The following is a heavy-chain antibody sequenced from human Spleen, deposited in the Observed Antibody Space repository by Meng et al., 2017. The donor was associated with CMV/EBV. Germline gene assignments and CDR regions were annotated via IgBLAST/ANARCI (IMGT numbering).Heavy chain of an antibody. CDR3: ATADRGYYCATTSCPLHH. Sequence: GESLKISCAASGFTFSSYAMHWVRQAPGKGLEWVAVISYDGSNKYYADSVKGRFTISRDNSKNTLYLQMHSLTPEDTAVYYCATADRGYYCATTSCPLHHWGQGTLVTVSS. CDR1: GFTFSSYA. D-gene: IGHD2-2*01. CDR2: ISYDGSNK. J-gene: IGHJ5*02. V-gene: IGHV3-30-3*01.